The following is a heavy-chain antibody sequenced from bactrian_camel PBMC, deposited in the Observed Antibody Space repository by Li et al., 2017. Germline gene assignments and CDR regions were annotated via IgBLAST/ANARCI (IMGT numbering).Heavy chain of an antibody. CDR1: GSTYGKYC. J-gene: IGHJ4*01. CDR3: AARAITSCEGAILYESYYDY. CDR2: IDDVRHT. Sequence: HVQLVESGGGSVQAGGSLRLSCVVSGSTYGKYCMGWFRQAPGSERERIAAIDDVRHTSYADSVKGRFTISKDNAKNTLYLQINSLKPEDTAMYYCAARAITSCEGAILYESYYDYWGQGTQVTVST. D-gene: IGHD3*01. V-gene: IGHV3S55*01.